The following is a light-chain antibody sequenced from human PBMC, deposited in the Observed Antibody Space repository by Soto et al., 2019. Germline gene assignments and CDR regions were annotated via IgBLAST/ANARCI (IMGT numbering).Light chain of an antibody. CDR1: QTIGTF. J-gene: IGKJ2*01. V-gene: IGKV1-39*01. CDR2: AAS. CDR3: QQTYSPSYS. Sequence: DIPMTQSPSPLSASVRDRVTMTCRASQTIGTFLNWYQQRPGKAPKLLISAASSLQGGVPSRFSGSGSGSHFTLTITSLQLEDFATYYCQQTYSPSYSFGQGTKLQF.